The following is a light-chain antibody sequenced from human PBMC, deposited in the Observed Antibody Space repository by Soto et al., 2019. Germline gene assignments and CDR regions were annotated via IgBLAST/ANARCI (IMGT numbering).Light chain of an antibody. Sequence: EIVMTQSPATLSVSPGERATLSCRASQTVGTNLAWYQQKPGQAPRLLIYGASTRATGIPDRFSGSGSGTEFTLTIRSLQSEDFAVYHCQQYKTWSSITFGQGTRLEIK. CDR1: QTVGTN. V-gene: IGKV3-15*01. J-gene: IGKJ5*01. CDR2: GAS. CDR3: QQYKTWSSIT.